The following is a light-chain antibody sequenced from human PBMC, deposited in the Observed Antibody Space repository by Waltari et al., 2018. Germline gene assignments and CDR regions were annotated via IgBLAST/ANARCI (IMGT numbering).Light chain of an antibody. V-gene: IGLV1-44*01. J-gene: IGLJ3*02. CDR2: SNN. CDR3: AAWDDSLNGWV. Sequence: QSVLTQPPSASGTPGQRVTISCSGSSSNIGSNTVNWYQQLPGTAPKLIIYSNNQRPSGGPDRFPCSKSCTSASLAIGGLQSEDEADYYCAAWDDSLNGWVFGGGTKLTVL. CDR1: SSNIGSNT.